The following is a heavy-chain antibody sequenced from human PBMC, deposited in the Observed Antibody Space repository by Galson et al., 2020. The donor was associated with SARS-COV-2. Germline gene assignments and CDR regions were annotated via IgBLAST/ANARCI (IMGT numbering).Heavy chain of an antibody. Sequence: SETLSLTCAVSGYSISSGYYWGWIRQPPGKGLVWIGSIYHSGSTYYNPSLKSRVTISVDTSKNQFSLKLSSVTAADTAVYYCARMWIVNWFDPWGQGTLVTVSS. CDR3: ARMWIVNWFDP. D-gene: IGHD3-22*01. CDR2: IYHSGST. J-gene: IGHJ5*02. CDR1: GYSISSGYY. V-gene: IGHV4-38-2*01.